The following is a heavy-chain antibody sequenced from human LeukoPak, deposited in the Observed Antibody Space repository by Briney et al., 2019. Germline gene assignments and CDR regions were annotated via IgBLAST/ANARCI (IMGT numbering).Heavy chain of an antibody. CDR1: GGTFSSYA. Sequence: SVKVSCKASGGTFSSYAISWVRQAPGQGLEWMGRIIPILGIANYAQKFQGRVTVTADKSTSTAYMELSSLRSEDTAVYYCASSPQPYCSGGSCYSEGYFDYWGQGTLITVSS. J-gene: IGHJ4*02. CDR3: ASSPQPYCSGGSCYSEGYFDY. CDR2: IIPILGIA. V-gene: IGHV1-69*04. D-gene: IGHD2-15*01.